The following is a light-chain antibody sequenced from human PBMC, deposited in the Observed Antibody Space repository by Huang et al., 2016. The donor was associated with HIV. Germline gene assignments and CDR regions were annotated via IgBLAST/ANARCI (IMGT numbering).Light chain of an antibody. J-gene: IGKJ4*01. Sequence: AIRMTQSPSSLSASTGDRVTITCRASQNIGTSLAWYQQRPGRAPTRLIYYASTLQHRVPSRFSGSGSRTVYTLNIGCLQVEDAAIYYCQHSDGLSPLTFGGGTKVDLK. V-gene: IGKV1-8*01. CDR1: QNIGTS. CDR2: YAS. CDR3: QHSDGLSPLT.